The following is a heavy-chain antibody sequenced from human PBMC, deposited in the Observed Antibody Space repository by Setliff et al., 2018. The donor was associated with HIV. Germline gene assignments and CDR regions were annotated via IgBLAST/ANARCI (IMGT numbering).Heavy chain of an antibody. D-gene: IGHD3-10*01. J-gene: IGHJ4*02. CDR2: IYSGGSST. CDR1: GFTFSNYA. CDR3: ARLGRSNYWDSFDY. V-gene: IGHV3-23*03. Sequence: LRLSCAASGFTFSNYAMTWVRQAPGKGLEWVSVIYSGGSSTYYADSVKGRFTISRENSKNTLYLQMDSLRIEDTAVYYCARLGRSNYWDSFDYWGQGILVTVSS.